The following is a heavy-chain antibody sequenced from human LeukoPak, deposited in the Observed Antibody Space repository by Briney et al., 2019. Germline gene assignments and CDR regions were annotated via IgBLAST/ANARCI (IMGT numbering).Heavy chain of an antibody. CDR1: GGTFSSYA. Sequence: SVKVSCKASGGTFSSYAISWVRQAPGQGLEWMGRIIPILGIANYAQKFQGRVTITADKSTSTAYMELSSLRSEDTAVYYCARACSGGSCVYWGQGTLVTVSS. CDR2: IIPILGIA. D-gene: IGHD2-15*01. CDR3: ARACSGGSCVY. J-gene: IGHJ4*02. V-gene: IGHV1-69*04.